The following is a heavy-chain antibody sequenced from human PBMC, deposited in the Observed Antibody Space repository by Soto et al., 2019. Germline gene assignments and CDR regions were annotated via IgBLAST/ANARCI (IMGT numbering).Heavy chain of an antibody. CDR2: IIPTLGRA. CDR1: GGPFSSYT. CDR3: AIEYCISTICYSDY. Sequence: QVQLVQSGAEVKKPGSSVKVSCKASGGPFSSYTTSWVRQAPGQGAEWMGRIIPTLGRANYAQQFQGRVKITAHKSTGTAYMELSRLRSEDTAVYYFAIEYCISTICYSDYWGQGTLVTVSS. V-gene: IGHV1-69*02. D-gene: IGHD2-2*02. J-gene: IGHJ4*02.